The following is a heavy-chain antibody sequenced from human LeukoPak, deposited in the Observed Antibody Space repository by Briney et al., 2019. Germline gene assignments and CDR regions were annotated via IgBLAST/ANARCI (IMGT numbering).Heavy chain of an antibody. CDR3: ARDSYSGYDLPADY. J-gene: IGHJ4*02. CDR2: ISSYNGNT. D-gene: IGHD5-12*01. CDR1: GYTFTSYG. Sequence: ASVKVSCNASGYTFTSYGISWVRQAPGQGLEWIGWISSYNGNTNYAQNLQGRVTMTTDPSTSIAYMELRSLRSDDAAVYYCARDSYSGYDLPADYWGQGTLVTVSS. V-gene: IGHV1-18*01.